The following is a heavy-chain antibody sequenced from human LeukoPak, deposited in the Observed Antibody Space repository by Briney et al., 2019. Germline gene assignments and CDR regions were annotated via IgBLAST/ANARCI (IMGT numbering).Heavy chain of an antibody. V-gene: IGHV5-51*01. CDR3: ARVVVPAAMGNWFDP. J-gene: IGHJ5*02. D-gene: IGHD2-2*01. CDR1: GYSFTSYW. Sequence: GESLKISCKGSGYSFTSYWIGWVRQMPGKGLEWMGIIYPSDSDTRYSPSFQGQVTISADKSISTAYLQWSSLKASDTAMYYCARVVVPAAMGNWFDPWGQGTLVTVSS. CDR2: IYPSDSDT.